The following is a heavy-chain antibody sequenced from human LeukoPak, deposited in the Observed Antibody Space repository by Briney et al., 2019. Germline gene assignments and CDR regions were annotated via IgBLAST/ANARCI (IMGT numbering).Heavy chain of an antibody. V-gene: IGHV3-7*01. Sequence: GGSLRLSCAASGFVFSNYWMSWVRQAPGGGLEWVANIKPDGTEKYYVDSLKGRFTISRDNAKNSLYLQMNSRRVEDTAVYYCARGGNSSWDYWGQGALVTVSS. CDR3: ARGGNSSWDY. J-gene: IGHJ4*02. CDR1: GFVFSNYW. CDR2: IKPDGTEK. D-gene: IGHD6-6*01.